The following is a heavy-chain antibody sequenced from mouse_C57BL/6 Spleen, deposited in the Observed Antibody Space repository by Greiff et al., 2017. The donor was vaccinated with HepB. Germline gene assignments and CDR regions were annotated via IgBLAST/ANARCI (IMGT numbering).Heavy chain of an antibody. J-gene: IGHJ3*01. CDR2: INPSNGGT. Sequence: VQLQQSGTELVKPGASVKLSCKASGYTFTSYWMHWVKQRPGQGLEWIGNINPSNGGTNYNEKFKSKATLTVDKSSSTAYLQRSSLTSEDSAVYYCARSYSNYEAWFAYWGQGTLVTVSA. D-gene: IGHD2-5*01. V-gene: IGHV1-53*01. CDR1: GYTFTSYW. CDR3: ARSYSNYEAWFAY.